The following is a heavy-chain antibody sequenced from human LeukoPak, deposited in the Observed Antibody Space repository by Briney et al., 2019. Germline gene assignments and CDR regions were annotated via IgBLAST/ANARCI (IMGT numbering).Heavy chain of an antibody. CDR1: GFTFSSYA. J-gene: IGHJ3*02. Sequence: GGSLRLSCAAPGFTFSSYAMHWVRQAPGKGLEWVAVISYDGSNKYYADSVKGRFTISRDDSKNTLYLQMNSLRSDDTAVYYCARGELLDAFDIWGQGTMVTVSS. D-gene: IGHD1-26*01. V-gene: IGHV3-30-3*01. CDR2: ISYDGSNK. CDR3: ARGELLDAFDI.